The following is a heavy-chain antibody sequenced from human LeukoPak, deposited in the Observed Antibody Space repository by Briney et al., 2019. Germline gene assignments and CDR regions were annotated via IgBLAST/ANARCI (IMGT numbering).Heavy chain of an antibody. V-gene: IGHV1-18*01. J-gene: IGHJ6*02. CDR3: ARVLRIAATGAYYYGMDV. Sequence: WASVTVSCKASGYTFTSYGISWVGQAPGQGVEGMGWISAYNGNTNYAQKLQGRVTMTTDTSTSTAYMELRSLRSDDTAVYYCARVLRIAATGAYYYGMDVWGQGTTVTVSS. CDR1: GYTFTSYG. D-gene: IGHD6-13*01. CDR2: ISAYNGNT.